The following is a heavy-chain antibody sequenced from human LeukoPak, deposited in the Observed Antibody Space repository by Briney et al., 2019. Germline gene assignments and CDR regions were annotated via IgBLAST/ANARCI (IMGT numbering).Heavy chain of an antibody. CDR2: ISYDGSNK. J-gene: IGHJ4*02. CDR3: AKDQGGGGSWYTA. D-gene: IGHD6-13*01. Sequence: GGSLRLSCAASGFTFSSYGMHWVRQAPGKGLEWVAVISYDGSNKYYADSVKGRFTISRDNSKNTLYLQMNSLRAEDTAVYYCAKDQGGGGSWYTAWGQGTLVTVSS. V-gene: IGHV3-30*18. CDR1: GFTFSSYG.